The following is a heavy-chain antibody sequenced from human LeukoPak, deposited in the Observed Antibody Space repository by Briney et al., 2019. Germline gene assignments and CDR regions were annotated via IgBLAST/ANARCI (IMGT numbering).Heavy chain of an antibody. J-gene: IGHJ4*02. Sequence: GGSLRLSCAASGFTFSSYSMNWVRQAPGKGLEWVSSISSRSSYIDYADSLKGRFTISRDNAKNSLYLQMNSLRAEDTAVYYCARGVIVLYYFDYWGQGTLVTVSS. CDR1: GFTFSSYS. V-gene: IGHV3-21*01. CDR3: ARGVIVLYYFDY. D-gene: IGHD2/OR15-2a*01. CDR2: ISSRSSYI.